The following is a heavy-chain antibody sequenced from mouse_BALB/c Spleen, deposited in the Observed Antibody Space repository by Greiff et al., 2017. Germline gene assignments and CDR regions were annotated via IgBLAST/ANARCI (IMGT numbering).Heavy chain of an antibody. J-gene: IGHJ3*01. CDR3: ASEDGSSLFAY. Sequence: EVQLVESGGGLVQPGGSRKLSCAASGFTFSSFGMHWVRQAPEKGLEWVAYISSGSSTIYYADTVTGRFTISRDNPQNTLFLQMTSLRSEDTAWYYCASEDGSSLFAYWGQGTLVTVSA. V-gene: IGHV5-17*02. D-gene: IGHD1-1*01. CDR1: GFTFSSFG. CDR2: ISSGSSTI.